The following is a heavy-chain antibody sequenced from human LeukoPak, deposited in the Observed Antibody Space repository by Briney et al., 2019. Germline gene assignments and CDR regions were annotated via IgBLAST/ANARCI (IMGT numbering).Heavy chain of an antibody. CDR2: IWYDGSNK. V-gene: IGHV3-33*06. J-gene: IGHJ4*02. CDR3: AKGAYYYDSSGYLGLDY. D-gene: IGHD3-22*01. Sequence: GESLKISCAASGLTFSSYGMHWVRQAPGKGLEWVAVIWYDGSNKYYADSVKGRFTISRDNSKNTLYLQMNSLRAEDTAVYYCAKGAYYYDSSGYLGLDYWGQGTLVIVSS. CDR1: GLTFSSYG.